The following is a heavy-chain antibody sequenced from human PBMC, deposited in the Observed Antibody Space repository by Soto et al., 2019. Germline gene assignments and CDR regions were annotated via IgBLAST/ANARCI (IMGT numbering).Heavy chain of an antibody. CDR3: AKANYDSSGFYFDY. CDR1: GFTFSIYL. J-gene: IGHJ4*02. CDR2: ISGSGDSS. V-gene: IGHV3-23*01. Sequence: XGSLRLSCAASGFTFSIYLMGWVRQTPGKGLEWVSLISGSGDSSYYADSVKGRFTISRDNSKNTLYLQMNSLRAEDTALYYCAKANYDSSGFYFDYWRQGTLVTVSS. D-gene: IGHD3-22*01.